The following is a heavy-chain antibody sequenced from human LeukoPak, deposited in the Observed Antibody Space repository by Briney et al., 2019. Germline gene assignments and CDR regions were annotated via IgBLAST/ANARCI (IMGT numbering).Heavy chain of an antibody. CDR3: ARGIGQWLGLFDY. V-gene: IGHV3-33*01. D-gene: IGHD6-19*01. CDR2: IWYDGSNK. Sequence: PGGSLRLSCAASGFTFSSYGMHWVRQAPGKGLEWVAVIWYDGSNKYYADSVKGRFTISRDNSKNTLYLQMNSLRAEDTAVYYCARGIGQWLGLFDYWGQGTLVTVSS. CDR1: GFTFSSYG. J-gene: IGHJ4*02.